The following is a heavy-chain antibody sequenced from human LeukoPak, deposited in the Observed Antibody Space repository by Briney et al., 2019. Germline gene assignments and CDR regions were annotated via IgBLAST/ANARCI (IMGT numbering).Heavy chain of an antibody. D-gene: IGHD1-26*01. Sequence: GGTLRLSCAASGFTFSSYGMSWVRQAPGKGLEWVSSISNSGGSTYHADSVKGRFTISRDNSKNTLYLQMNSLRAEDTAVYYCARALRIYYYFDYWGQGTLVTVSS. CDR1: GFTFSSYG. J-gene: IGHJ4*02. CDR3: ARALRIYYYFDY. V-gene: IGHV3-23*01. CDR2: ISNSGGST.